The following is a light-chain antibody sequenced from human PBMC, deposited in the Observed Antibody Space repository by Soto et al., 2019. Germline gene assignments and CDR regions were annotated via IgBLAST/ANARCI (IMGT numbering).Light chain of an antibody. CDR1: QSLSSGY. J-gene: IGKJ1*01. CDR2: GAS. V-gene: IGKV3-20*01. CDR3: QYGGSPT. Sequence: EIVLTQSPGSLSLSPGERATLSCRASQSLSSGYLAWYQQKPGQAPRLLIYGASNRATGIPDRFSGSGSGTDFTLTISRLEPEDFAVYSCQYGGSPTFGQGTKVEIX.